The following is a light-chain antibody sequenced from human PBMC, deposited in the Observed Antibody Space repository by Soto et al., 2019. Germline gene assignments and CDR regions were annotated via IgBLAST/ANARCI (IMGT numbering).Light chain of an antibody. Sequence: VLTPSPGTLSLSQGEKATLSCRASQSVSSSYLAWYQQKPRQAPRLLMYGASSRATGIPDRFSGSGSGTDVTLTIIILEHEDFAVYYCQQYGRSLWTFGQGTKVDIK. CDR1: QSVSSSY. CDR3: QQYGRSLWT. V-gene: IGKV3-20*01. J-gene: IGKJ1*01. CDR2: GAS.